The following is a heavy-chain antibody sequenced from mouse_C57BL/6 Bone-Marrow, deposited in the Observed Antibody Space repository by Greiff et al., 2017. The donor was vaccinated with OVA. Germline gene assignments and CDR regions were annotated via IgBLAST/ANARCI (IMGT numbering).Heavy chain of an antibody. CDR2: IDPENGDT. V-gene: IGHV14-4*01. J-gene: IGHJ2*01. CDR1: GFNIKDAY. Sequence: VQLKQSGAELVRPGASVKLSCTASGFNIKDAYMHWVKQRPEQGLEWIGWIDPENGDTEYASKFQGKATITADTTSNTAYLQLSSLTSEDTAVYYCTTTVDYWGQGTTLTVSS. CDR3: TTTVDY.